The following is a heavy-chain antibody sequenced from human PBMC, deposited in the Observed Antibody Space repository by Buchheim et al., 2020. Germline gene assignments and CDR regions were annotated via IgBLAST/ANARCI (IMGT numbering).Heavy chain of an antibody. Sequence: EVQLLESGGGLVQPGGSLRLSCAASGFTFSSYAMSWVRQAPGKGLEWVSVISGSGGSTYYADSVKGRFTLSRDSSKNTLYLQMNSLRAGDTAVYYCAKYNSDYYYYYYMDVWGKGTT. CDR1: GFTFSSYA. D-gene: IGHD6-19*01. J-gene: IGHJ6*03. CDR2: ISGSGGST. CDR3: AKYNSDYYYYYYMDV. V-gene: IGHV3-23*01.